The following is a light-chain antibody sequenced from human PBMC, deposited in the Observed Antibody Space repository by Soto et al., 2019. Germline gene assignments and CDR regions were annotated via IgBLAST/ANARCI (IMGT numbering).Light chain of an antibody. CDR1: QSVSSN. Sequence: EIVMTQSPATLSVSPGERATLSCRASQSVSSNFAWYQQKPGQAPRLLIYGASTRATGIPARFSGSGSGTEFTLTISSLQSEDFAVYYCQQYNNWPPFTFGQGTKVEIK. V-gene: IGKV3-15*01. CDR2: GAS. J-gene: IGKJ1*01. CDR3: QQYNNWPPFT.